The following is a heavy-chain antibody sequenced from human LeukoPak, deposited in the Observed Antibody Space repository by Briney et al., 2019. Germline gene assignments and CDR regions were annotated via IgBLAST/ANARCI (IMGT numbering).Heavy chain of an antibody. CDR1: GFSLSTSGVS. D-gene: IGHD5-18*01. J-gene: IGHJ4*02. CDR2: ISWDDNK. CDR3: AHRPRYSYGQEFDY. V-gene: IGHV2-5*02. Sequence: SGPTLVKPTQTLTLTCTFSGFSLSTSGVSVGWIRQPPGKALEWLALISWDDNKRYSPSLKSRLTITKDTSKNQVVLTVTDMDPVDTATYYCAHRPRYSYGQEFDYWGRGTLVTVSS.